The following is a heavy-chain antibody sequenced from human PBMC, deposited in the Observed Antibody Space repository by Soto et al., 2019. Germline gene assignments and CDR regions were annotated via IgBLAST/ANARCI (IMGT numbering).Heavy chain of an antibody. J-gene: IGHJ4*02. Sequence: VQLVESGGGLVKPGGSVRLSCVTSRFTFSYAWMSWVRQAPGKGLEWVARVKSESDGGTRDYAEPVKGRFTISRDDAKTTLFLQMNSLKNEDTAVYYCTAFAHWGQGTSVTVSS. CDR1: RFTFSYAW. V-gene: IGHV3-15*01. CDR3: TAFAH. CDR2: VKSESDGGTR.